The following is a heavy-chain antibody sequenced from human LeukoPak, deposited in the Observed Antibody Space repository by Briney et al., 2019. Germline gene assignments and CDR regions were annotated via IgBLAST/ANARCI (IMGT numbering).Heavy chain of an antibody. V-gene: IGHV1-8*01. CDR1: GYTFTIYD. D-gene: IGHD2-2*02. J-gene: IGHJ6*02. Sequence: ASVKVSCKASGYTFTIYDINWVRQATGQGLEWMGWMNPNSGNTGYAQKFQGRVTMTRNTSISTAYMELSSLRSEDTAVYYCARTPWDIVVVPAAISHGMDVWGQGTTVTVSS. CDR2: MNPNSGNT. CDR3: ARTPWDIVVVPAAISHGMDV.